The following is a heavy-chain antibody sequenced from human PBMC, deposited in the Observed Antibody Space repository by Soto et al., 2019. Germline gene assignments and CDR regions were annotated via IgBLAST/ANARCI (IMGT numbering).Heavy chain of an antibody. CDR3: AQALVFTGGDGFDI. V-gene: IGHV4-31*02. CDR1: GGSITTGGRY. J-gene: IGHJ3*02. CDR2: IYYSGNT. D-gene: IGHD1-1*01. Sequence: QVRLQEWGPGLVKPSQTLSLKCSVSGGSITTGGRYWSWIRPLPGKGLEWIGDIYYSGNTYYNAPLKSRVTISVEAAKNQFSLKLSSVTAADTAVYYCAQALVFTGGDGFDIWGQGRLVTVSS.